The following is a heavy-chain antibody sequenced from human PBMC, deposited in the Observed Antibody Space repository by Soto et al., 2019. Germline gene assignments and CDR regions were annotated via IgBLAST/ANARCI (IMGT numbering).Heavy chain of an antibody. J-gene: IGHJ6*02. CDR3: VRVGTMIRGGYTMDL. CDR1: GFTFSMHW. D-gene: IGHD3-10*01. CDR2: INSDGSIS. V-gene: IGHV3-74*01. Sequence: EEQLVESGGGSVQPGGPLRLSCAASGFTFSMHWMHWVRRAPGKGLEWVSRINSDGSISNYAESVKGRFTISRDNAKKILTLQMDSLRVEDTAVYYCVRVGTMIRGGYTMDLWGHETTVIVSS.